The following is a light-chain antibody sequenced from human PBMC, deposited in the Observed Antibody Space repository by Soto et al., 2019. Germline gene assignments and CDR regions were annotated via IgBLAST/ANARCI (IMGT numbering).Light chain of an antibody. J-gene: IGKJ2*02. CDR1: QSVSSS. Sequence: EIVLTQSPATLSLSPGEGATLSCRASQSVSSSLAWFQQRPGQSPRLLIYDASNRATGIPARFSGSGSGTDFTLTIPSLEPEDSAVYYCQQRGNWPRTFGQGTKLEI. CDR2: DAS. V-gene: IGKV3-11*01. CDR3: QQRGNWPRT.